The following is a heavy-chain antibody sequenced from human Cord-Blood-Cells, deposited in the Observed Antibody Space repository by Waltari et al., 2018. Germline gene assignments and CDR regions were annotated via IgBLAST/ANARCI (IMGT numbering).Heavy chain of an antibody. D-gene: IGHD1-26*01. CDR2: INPNSGGT. J-gene: IGHJ4*02. V-gene: IGHV1-2*02. CDR1: GYTFTGSS. CDR3: ARDGGSGSYGTDY. Sequence: QVQLAQSGAEVNKPGASVKASCKASGYTFTGSSMHSVRQAPGQGLEWMGWINPNSGGTNYAQKFQGRVTMTRDTSISTAYMELSRLRSDDTAVYYCARDGGSGSYGTDYWGQGTLVTVSS.